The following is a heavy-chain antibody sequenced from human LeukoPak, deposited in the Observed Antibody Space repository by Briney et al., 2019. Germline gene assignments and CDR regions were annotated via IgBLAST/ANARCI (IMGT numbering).Heavy chain of an antibody. CDR3: PHRKDGYDTSGYYSFDY. Sequence: SGPTLVKPTQTLTLTCTFSGFSLSTSGVAVGWIRQPPGKALEWLALIYWDDDKRYNPSLKNRLTITKDTSKNQVVLTMTNMDPVDTATYYCPHRKDGYDTSGYYSFDYWGQGTLVTVSS. CDR1: GFSLSTSGVA. V-gene: IGHV2-5*02. J-gene: IGHJ4*02. CDR2: IYWDDDK. D-gene: IGHD3-22*01.